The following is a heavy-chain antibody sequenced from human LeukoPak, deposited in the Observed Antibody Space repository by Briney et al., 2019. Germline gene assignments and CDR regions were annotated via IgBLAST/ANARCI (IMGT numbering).Heavy chain of an antibody. Sequence: GGSLRLSCAASGFTFSTYSMSWIRQAPGKGLEWVSYISSSSGYTNYADSVKGRFTISRDNAKNSLYLQMNSLRAEDTAVYYCARVGTTVTTREFDYWGQGTLVTVSS. D-gene: IGHD4-17*01. J-gene: IGHJ4*02. CDR2: ISSSSGYT. V-gene: IGHV3-11*06. CDR3: ARVGTTVTTREFDY. CDR1: GFTFSTYS.